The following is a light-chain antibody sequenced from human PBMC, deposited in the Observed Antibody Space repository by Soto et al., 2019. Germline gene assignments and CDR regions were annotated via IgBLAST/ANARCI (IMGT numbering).Light chain of an antibody. CDR3: QQYVSSPWA. CDR2: GAS. V-gene: IGKV3-20*01. J-gene: IGKJ1*01. Sequence: EIVLAQSPGTLSLSPGEGATLSCRASQSVSNNFLAWYQQKPGQAPRLLIYGASRRATGIPDRFSGSGSGTDFTLTISRLEPEDFAVYYCQQYVSSPWAFGQGTKVDIK. CDR1: QSVSNNF.